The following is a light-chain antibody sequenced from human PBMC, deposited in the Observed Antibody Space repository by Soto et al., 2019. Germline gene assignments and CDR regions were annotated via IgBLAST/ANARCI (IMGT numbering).Light chain of an antibody. CDR2: KAS. CDR1: QNVSNW. J-gene: IGKJ2*01. Sequence: DVAMTQSPSTLPTSIGDRVTINCRASQNVSNWLAWYQQKPGKAPKLLIYKASRLESGVPSRFSAGGSGTDFTLTINSLQSDDFATYFCQQYSKDSTFGQGTKLEIK. V-gene: IGKV1-5*03. CDR3: QQYSKDST.